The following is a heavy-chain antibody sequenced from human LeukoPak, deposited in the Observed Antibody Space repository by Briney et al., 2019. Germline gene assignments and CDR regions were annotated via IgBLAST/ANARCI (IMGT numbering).Heavy chain of an antibody. CDR2: IYYSGNT. V-gene: IGHV4-59*01. CDR1: GGSISSYY. Sequence: SETLSLTCTVSGGSISSYYWSWIRQPPGKGLEWIGYIYYSGNTNYNPSLKSRVTISVDTSKNQFSLKLSSVTAADTAVYYCARGVNSGYFDYCGQGTLVTVSS. J-gene: IGHJ4*02. D-gene: IGHD1-26*01. CDR3: ARGVNSGYFDY.